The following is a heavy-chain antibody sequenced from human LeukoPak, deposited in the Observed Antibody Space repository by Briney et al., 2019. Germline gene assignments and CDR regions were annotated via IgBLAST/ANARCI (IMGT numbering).Heavy chain of an antibody. J-gene: IGHJ3*02. D-gene: IGHD4-17*01. CDR2: IYYSGST. Sequence: PSETLSLTCTVSGGSISSYYWSWIRQPPGKGLEWIGYIYYSGSTNYNPSLKSRVTISVDTSKNQFSLKLSSVTAADTAVYYCATTYGDYGGRRGDAFDIWGQETMVTVSS. CDR3: ATTYGDYGGRRGDAFDI. CDR1: GGSISSYY. V-gene: IGHV4-59*01.